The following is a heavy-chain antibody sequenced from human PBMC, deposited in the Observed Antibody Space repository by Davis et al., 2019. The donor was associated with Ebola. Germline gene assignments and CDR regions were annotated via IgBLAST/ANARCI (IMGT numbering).Heavy chain of an antibody. J-gene: IGHJ6*02. D-gene: IGHD2-8*01. CDR2: ISYDGSNK. V-gene: IGHV3-30*03. CDR3: ARVLMVYAIRGGYYYGMDV. Sequence: PGGSLRLSCAASGFIFSSYGMHWVRQAPGKGLEWVAVISYDGSNKYYADSVKGRFTISRDNSKNTLYLQMNSLRAEDTAVYYCARVLMVYAIRGGYYYGMDVWGQGTTVTVSS. CDR1: GFIFSSYG.